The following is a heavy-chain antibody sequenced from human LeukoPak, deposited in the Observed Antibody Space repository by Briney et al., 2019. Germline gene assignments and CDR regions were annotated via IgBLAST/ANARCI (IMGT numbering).Heavy chain of an antibody. J-gene: IGHJ6*02. Sequence: ASVKVSCKVSGYPLNDLSMHWVRQARGKGLEWMGGFHIAEGETVYAQKFQGRVTMTEDTSTDTAYMELSSLRSEDTAVYYCARDGLISMVRGVIRGGMDVWGQGTTVTVSS. D-gene: IGHD3-10*01. CDR3: ARDGLISMVRGVIRGGMDV. CDR1: GYPLNDLS. V-gene: IGHV1-24*01. CDR2: FHIAEGET.